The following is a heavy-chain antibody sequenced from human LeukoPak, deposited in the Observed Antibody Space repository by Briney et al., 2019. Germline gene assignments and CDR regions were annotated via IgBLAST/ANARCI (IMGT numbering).Heavy chain of an antibody. CDR2: IYSGDST. Sequence: PGGSLRLSCAASGFTVSSNYMSWVRQAPGKGLEWVSVIYSGDSTYYADSVKGRFTISRDNSKNTLYLQMNSLRAEDTAVYYCARMTTVTTFDYWGQGTLVTVSS. CDR1: GFTVSSNY. D-gene: IGHD4-17*01. CDR3: ARMTTVTTFDY. V-gene: IGHV3-53*01. J-gene: IGHJ4*02.